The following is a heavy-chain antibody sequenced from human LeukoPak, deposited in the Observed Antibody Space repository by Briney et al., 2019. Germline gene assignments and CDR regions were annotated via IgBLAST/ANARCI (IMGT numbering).Heavy chain of an antibody. V-gene: IGHV3-9*01. D-gene: IGHD7-27*01. J-gene: IGHJ4*02. CDR1: GFTFDDYA. CDR2: ISWNSGSI. Sequence: GGSLRLSCAASGFTFDDYAMHWVRQAPGKGLEWVSGISWNSGSIVYADSVKGRFTISRDNAKNSLFLQMNSLRAEDTALYYCAKDINVMGLGILDYWGQGTLVTVSS. CDR3: AKDINVMGLGILDY.